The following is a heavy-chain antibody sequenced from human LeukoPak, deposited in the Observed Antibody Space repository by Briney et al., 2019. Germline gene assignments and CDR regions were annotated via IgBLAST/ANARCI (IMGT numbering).Heavy chain of an antibody. J-gene: IGHJ6*02. V-gene: IGHV3-7*01. CDR2: IKQDGSEK. Sequence: PGGSLRLSCAASGFTFSSYWMSWVRQAPGKGLEWVANIKQDGSEKYYVDSVKGRFTISRDNAKNSLYLQMNSLRAEDTAVYYCARDPIVVVPAAYYYYYGMDVWGQGTLVTVSS. D-gene: IGHD2-2*01. CDR1: GFTFSSYW. CDR3: ARDPIVVVPAAYYYYYGMDV.